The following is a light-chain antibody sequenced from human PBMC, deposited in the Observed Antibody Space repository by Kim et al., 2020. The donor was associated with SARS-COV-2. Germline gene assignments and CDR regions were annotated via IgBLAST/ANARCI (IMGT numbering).Light chain of an antibody. CDR3: CTTSNSLDYV. CDR1: RGEIANSQT. V-gene: IGLV2-14*03. J-gene: IGLJ1*01. CDR2: NVS. Sequence: GQAIPISSAGTRGEIANSQTVFRYHQPSGKAPRSIIFNVSDRPSGGSARFSGSTSGNVASLTISGLQSADEADYYCCTTSNSLDYVFGTGTRVTVL.